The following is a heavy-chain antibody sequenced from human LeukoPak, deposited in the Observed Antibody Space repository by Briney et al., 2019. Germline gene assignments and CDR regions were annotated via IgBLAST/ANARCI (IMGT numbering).Heavy chain of an antibody. Sequence: PSETLSLTCAVYGGSFSGYYWSWIRQPPGKGLEWIGEINHSGSTNYNPSLRSRVTISVDTSKNQFSLKLSSVTAADTAVYYCARGVRFLEWLYRGNYYMDVWGKGTTVTVSS. J-gene: IGHJ6*03. V-gene: IGHV4-34*01. CDR2: INHSGST. CDR3: ARGVRFLEWLYRGNYYMDV. D-gene: IGHD3-3*01. CDR1: GGSFSGYY.